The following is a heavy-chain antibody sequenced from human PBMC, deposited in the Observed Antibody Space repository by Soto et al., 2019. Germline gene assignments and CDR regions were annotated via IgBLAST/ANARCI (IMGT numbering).Heavy chain of an antibody. CDR1: GASIKSGDNF. CDR3: ARQEYHDFVDRFDY. CDR2: IYRDGAT. J-gene: IGHJ4*02. D-gene: IGHD2-21*02. Sequence: SETLSLTCSVSGASIKSGDNFWTWIRQRPGKGLEWIGYIYRDGATYYNPSLKSRVSLSVDTSKNEFSLRVTSVTAAATAIYYCARQEYHDFVDRFDYCRRRTLVTFTS. V-gene: IGHV4-31*02.